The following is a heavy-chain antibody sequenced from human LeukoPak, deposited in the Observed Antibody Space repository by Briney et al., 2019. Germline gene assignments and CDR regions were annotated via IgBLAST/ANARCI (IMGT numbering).Heavy chain of an antibody. V-gene: IGHV3-64*05. CDR1: GFTLSSYA. CDR3: VEVELYSFDSGAYDY. J-gene: IGHJ4*02. CDR2: ISNNGGTT. Sequence: TGGSLRLSCSASGFTLSSYAMHWVRQAPGKGLEYVSAISNNGGTTYYADSVKGRFIISRDNSKNTLYVQMRSLRAEDTAVYYCVEVELYSFDSGAYDYWGQGTLVTVSS. D-gene: IGHD3-22*01.